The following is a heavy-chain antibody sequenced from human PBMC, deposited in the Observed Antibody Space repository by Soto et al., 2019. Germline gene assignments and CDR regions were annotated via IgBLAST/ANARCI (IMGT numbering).Heavy chain of an antibody. CDR1: GVTFSSYA. CDR3: AKDPSSGFAMENYFDY. Sequence: EVQLSGSGGGLVQPGGSLRLSCAASGVTFSSYAMSWVRQAPGKGLEWVSAISGSSTSTYYADSVKGRFTISRDNSKNTLYLQMNSLRADDPAVYYCAKDPSSGFAMENYFDYWGQGTLVTVSS. D-gene: IGHD3-10*01. J-gene: IGHJ4*02. CDR2: ISGSSTST. V-gene: IGHV3-23*01.